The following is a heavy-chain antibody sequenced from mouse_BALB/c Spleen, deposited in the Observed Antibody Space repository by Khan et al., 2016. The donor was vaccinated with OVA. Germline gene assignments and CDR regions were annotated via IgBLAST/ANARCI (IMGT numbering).Heavy chain of an antibody. CDR1: GYTFTTYW. J-gene: IGHJ2*01. V-gene: IGHV1-7*01. CDR3: TRDRIDY. Sequence: VQLQQSGAELAKPGASVKMSCKASGYTFTTYWMHWVKQRPGQGLEWIGYINPTSGYTDYNEKFKDKATLSADQSSSTAYIQLSSLTSDDSAVYYCTRDRIDYWGQGTTLTVSS. CDR2: INPTSGYT.